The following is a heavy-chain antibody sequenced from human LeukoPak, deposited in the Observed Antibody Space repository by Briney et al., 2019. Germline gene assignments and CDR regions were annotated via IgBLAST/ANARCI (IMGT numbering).Heavy chain of an antibody. D-gene: IGHD3-9*01. CDR1: GDSVSSNSAA. CDR2: TYYRSKWYN. J-gene: IGHJ5*02. Sequence: SQTLSLTCAISGDSVSSNSAAWNWVRQSPSRGLEWLGRTYYRSKWYNDYAVSVKSRITINPDTSKNQFSLQLDSVTPEDTAVYYCARATPYFDWTREYNWFDPWGQGTLVTVSS. V-gene: IGHV6-1*01. CDR3: ARATPYFDWTREYNWFDP.